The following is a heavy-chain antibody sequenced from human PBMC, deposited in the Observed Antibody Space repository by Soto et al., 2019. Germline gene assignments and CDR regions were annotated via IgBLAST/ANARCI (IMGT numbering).Heavy chain of an antibody. Sequence: QLQLQESGPGLVKPSETLSLTCTVSGGSISSSSYYWGWIRQPPGKGLEWIGSIYYSGSTYYNPSLKSRVTISVDTSKNQFALKLSSVTAADTAVYYCARQHGDYAGYWFDPWGQGTLVTVSS. J-gene: IGHJ5*02. CDR2: IYYSGST. CDR1: GGSISSSSYY. D-gene: IGHD4-17*01. CDR3: ARQHGDYAGYWFDP. V-gene: IGHV4-39*01.